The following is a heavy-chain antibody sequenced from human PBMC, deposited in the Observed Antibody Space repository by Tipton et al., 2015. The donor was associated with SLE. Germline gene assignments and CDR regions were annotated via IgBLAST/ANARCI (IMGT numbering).Heavy chain of an antibody. D-gene: IGHD2/OR15-2a*01. CDR1: GFTFSSSW. CDR2: INSDGRNT. CDR3: AKETENSFADY. Sequence: SLRLSCAASGFTFSSSWMHWVRQAPGKGLECVSRINSDGRNTIYADSVQGRFTTSRDNSRNTLYLQMNNLRGKDTAVYYCAKETENSFADYWGQGTLVTVSS. V-gene: IGHV3-74*01. J-gene: IGHJ4*02.